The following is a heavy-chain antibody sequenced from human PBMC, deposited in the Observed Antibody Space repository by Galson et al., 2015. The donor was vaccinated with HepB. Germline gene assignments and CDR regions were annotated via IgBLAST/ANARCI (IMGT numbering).Heavy chain of an antibody. J-gene: IGHJ4*02. V-gene: IGHV5-51*01. CDR3: ARGPIKNSSGYPFDY. Sequence: QSGAEVKKPGESLKISCKASGYTFANYWIGWVRQMPGKGLEWMGIIYPGDFDTRYSPSFQGRVSMSADKSITTVYLQWSSLKASDTAIYYCARGPIKNSSGYPFDYWGQGTLVTVSS. D-gene: IGHD3-22*01. CDR1: GYTFANYW. CDR2: IYPGDFDT.